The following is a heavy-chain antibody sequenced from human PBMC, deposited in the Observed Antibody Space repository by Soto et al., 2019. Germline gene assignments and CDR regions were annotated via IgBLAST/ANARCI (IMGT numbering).Heavy chain of an antibody. J-gene: IGHJ5*02. D-gene: IGHD4-4*01. CDR3: ATDRVSHYSNYPTGFDL. CDR2: FDPEDGET. V-gene: IGHV1-24*01. CDR1: GYTLTELS. Sequence: ASVKVSCKVSGYTLTELSMHWVRQAPGEGLEWMGGFDPEDGETIYAQKFQGRVTMTEDTSTDTAYMELSSLRSEDTAVYYCATDRVSHYSNYPTGFDLWGQGTLVTVSS.